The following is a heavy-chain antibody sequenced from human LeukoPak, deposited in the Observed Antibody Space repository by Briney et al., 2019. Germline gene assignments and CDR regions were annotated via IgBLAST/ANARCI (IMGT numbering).Heavy chain of an antibody. CDR3: ARTGSTPNITDYYYYMDV. CDR2: INHSGST. J-gene: IGHJ6*03. D-gene: IGHD6-13*01. V-gene: IGHV4-34*01. CDR1: GGSFSGYY. Sequence: SETLSLTCAVYGGSFSGYYWSWIRQPPGKGLEWIGEINHSGSTNYNPSLKSRVTISVDTSKNQFSLKLSSVTAADTAVYYCARTGSTPNITDYYYYMDVWGKGTTVTVSS.